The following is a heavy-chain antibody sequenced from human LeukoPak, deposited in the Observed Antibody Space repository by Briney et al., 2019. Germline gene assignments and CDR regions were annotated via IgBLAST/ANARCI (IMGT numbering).Heavy chain of an antibody. CDR2: INHSGGT. CDR3: AGGGRGARLQS. Sequence: SESLSLTCAVYGGSFSGDYWSWIRHPPRERLEWIGEINHSGGTSYTPSLKSRVTISPDTSKNQFSLKVTPVTAADTAVYCCAGGGRGARLQSWGQGTPVTVSS. V-gene: IGHV4-34*01. CDR1: GGSFSGDY. D-gene: IGHD6-6*01. J-gene: IGHJ4*02.